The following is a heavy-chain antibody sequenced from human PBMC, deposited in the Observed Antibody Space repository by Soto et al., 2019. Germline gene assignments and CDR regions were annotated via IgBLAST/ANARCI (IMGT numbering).Heavy chain of an antibody. J-gene: IGHJ1*01. Sequence: SETLSLTCAVYGGSFSGYYWNWIRQPPGKGLEWIGEINHSGSTNYNPSLKSRVTILVDTSKNQFSLKLSSVTAADTAVYYCARLHSVLTEYLQHCGQGTLVTVSS. CDR1: GGSFSGYY. CDR3: ARLHSVLTEYLQH. V-gene: IGHV4-34*01. CDR2: INHSGST.